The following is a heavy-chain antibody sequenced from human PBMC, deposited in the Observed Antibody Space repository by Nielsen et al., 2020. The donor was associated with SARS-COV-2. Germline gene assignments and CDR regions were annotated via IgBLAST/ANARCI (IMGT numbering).Heavy chain of an antibody. CDR1: GYTFTGYY. D-gene: IGHD7-27*01. Sequence: ASVKVSCKASGYTFTGYYMHWVRQAPGQGLEWMGWINPNSGGTNYAQKFQGRVTMTRDTSISTAYMELSRLRSEDTAVYYCARGRAGTTGDGDYYYYGMDVWGQGTTVTVSS. CDR3: ARGRAGTTGDGDYYYYGMDV. J-gene: IGHJ6*02. CDR2: INPNSGGT. V-gene: IGHV1-2*02.